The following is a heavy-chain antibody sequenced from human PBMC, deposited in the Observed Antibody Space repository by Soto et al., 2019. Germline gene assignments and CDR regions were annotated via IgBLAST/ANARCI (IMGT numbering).Heavy chain of an antibody. D-gene: IGHD3-22*01. V-gene: IGHV5-51*01. CDR2: IYPGDSDT. CDR3: AIATHDSSYYEY. J-gene: IGHJ4*02. CDR1: GYSFTSYW. Sequence: GESLKISCKGSGYSFTSYWIGWVRQMPGKGLEWMGIIYPGDSDTRYSPSFQGQVTISAARSINTAYLQWSSLRASDTAMYYCAIATHDSSYYEYLGQGTPVTVSS.